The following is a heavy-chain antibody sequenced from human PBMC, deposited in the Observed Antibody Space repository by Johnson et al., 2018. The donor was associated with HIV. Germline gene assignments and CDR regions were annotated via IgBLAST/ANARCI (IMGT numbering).Heavy chain of an antibody. CDR3: AKVGAQQWDAFDI. J-gene: IGHJ3*02. Sequence: VQLVESGGGLVQPGRSLRLSCAASGFTFDDYAMHWVRQAPGKGLEWVSGISWNSGSIGYADSVKGRFTISRDNAKNSLYLQMNSLRAEDTALYYCAKVGAQQWDAFDIWGQGTMVTVS. CDR2: ISWNSGSI. CDR1: GFTFDDYA. V-gene: IGHV3-9*01. D-gene: IGHD3-16*01.